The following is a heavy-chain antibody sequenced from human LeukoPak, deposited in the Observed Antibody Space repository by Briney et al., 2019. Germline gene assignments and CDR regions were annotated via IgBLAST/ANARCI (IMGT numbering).Heavy chain of an antibody. J-gene: IGHJ4*02. CDR3: VREGEYGEDYY. CDR1: GGSSIGSGGYY. CDR2: FYHRA. D-gene: IGHD4-17*01. Sequence: SQTLSLTCTVSGGSSIGSGGYYWTWIRQHPEKGLEWIGYFYHRASYNPSLKSRVTISVDTSKNQFSLSLASVTAADTAVYYWVREGEYGEDYYWGQGAQVIVST. V-gene: IGHV4-31*03.